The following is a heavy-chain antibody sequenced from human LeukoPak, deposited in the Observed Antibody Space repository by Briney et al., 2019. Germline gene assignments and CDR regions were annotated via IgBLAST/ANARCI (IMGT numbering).Heavy chain of an antibody. Sequence: GGSLRLSCAASGFTVSSNYMSWVRQAPGKGLEWVSVIYSGGSTYYADSVKGRFTISRDNSKSTLYLQMNSLRAEDTAVYYCARHILTGYFFDYWGQGTLVTVSS. J-gene: IGHJ4*02. V-gene: IGHV3-53*01. D-gene: IGHD3-9*01. CDR2: IYSGGST. CDR3: ARHILTGYFFDY. CDR1: GFTVSSNY.